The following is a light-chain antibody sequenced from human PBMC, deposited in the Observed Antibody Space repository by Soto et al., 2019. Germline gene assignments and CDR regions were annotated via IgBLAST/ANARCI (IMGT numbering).Light chain of an antibody. Sequence: EIVLTQSPGTLSLSPGERATLSCRASQSVTNSYLAWYQQRPGQAPSLLIYGASSRATGIPDRFSGSGSGTDFTLTISRLEPEDFAVYYCQQYGSSQWTFGQGTKVDIK. CDR1: QSVTNSY. CDR3: QQYGSSQWT. CDR2: GAS. J-gene: IGKJ1*01. V-gene: IGKV3-20*01.